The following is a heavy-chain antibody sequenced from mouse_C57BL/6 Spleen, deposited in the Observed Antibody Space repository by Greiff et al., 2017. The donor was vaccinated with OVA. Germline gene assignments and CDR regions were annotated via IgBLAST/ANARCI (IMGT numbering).Heavy chain of an antibody. CDR3: ARWRSSFYYFDY. CDR2: IYPGSGST. V-gene: IGHV1-55*01. J-gene: IGHJ2*01. D-gene: IGHD1-1*01. Sequence: VQLQQPGAELVKPGASVKMSCKASGYTFTSYWITWVKQRPGQGLEWIGDIYPGSGSTNYNEKFKSKATLTVDTSSSTAYMQLSSLTSEDSAVYDCARWRSSFYYFDYWGQGTTLTVSS. CDR1: GYTFTSYW.